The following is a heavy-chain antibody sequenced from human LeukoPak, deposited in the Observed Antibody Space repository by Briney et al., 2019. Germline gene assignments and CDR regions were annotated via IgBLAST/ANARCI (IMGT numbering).Heavy chain of an antibody. Sequence: ASVKVSCKASGYTFTSYGISWVRQAPGQGLEWMGWISAYNGNTNYAQKLQGRVTMTTDTSTSTAYMELRSLRSDDTAVYYCARVMIQLWLRGPEDFDYWGQGTLVTVSS. J-gene: IGHJ4*02. CDR1: GYTFTSYG. CDR2: ISAYNGNT. CDR3: ARVMIQLWLRGPEDFDY. D-gene: IGHD5-18*01. V-gene: IGHV1-18*01.